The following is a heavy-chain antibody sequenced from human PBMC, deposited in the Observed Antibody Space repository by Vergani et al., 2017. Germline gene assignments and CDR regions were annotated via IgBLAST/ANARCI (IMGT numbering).Heavy chain of an antibody. V-gene: IGHV3-64*01. D-gene: IGHD1-7*01. J-gene: IGHJ5*02. CDR1: GFTFSSYA. CDR2: ISSNGGST. Sequence: EVQLVESGGGLVKPGGSLRLSCAASGFTFSSYAMHWVRQAPGKGLEYVSAISSNGGSTYYANSVKGRFTISRDNSKNTLYLQMGSLRAEDMAVYYCARGGTTGWFDPWGQGTLVTVSS. CDR3: ARGGTTGWFDP.